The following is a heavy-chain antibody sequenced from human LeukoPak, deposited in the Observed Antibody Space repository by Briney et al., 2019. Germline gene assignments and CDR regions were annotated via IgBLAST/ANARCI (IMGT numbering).Heavy chain of an antibody. CDR2: IIQDGGDK. J-gene: IGHJ4*02. CDR3: ARDTSTRTSDY. CDR1: GFTFSSYW. V-gene: IGHV3-7*01. Sequence: GGSLRLSCAASGFTFSSYWMSWVRQAPGEGLEWVANIIQDGGDKYYVDSVKGRFTISRDNAKNSLYLQMHSLRAEDTAVYYCARDTSTRTSDYWGQGTLVTVSA.